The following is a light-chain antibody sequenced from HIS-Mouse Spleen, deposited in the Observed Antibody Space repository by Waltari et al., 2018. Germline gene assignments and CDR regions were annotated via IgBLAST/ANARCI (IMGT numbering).Light chain of an antibody. CDR2: EDS. J-gene: IGLJ2*01. Sequence: SYELTQPPSVSVSPEQTARIPCSGDAWSKKYAYWYQQKSGRAPVLVSYEDSKRPSGIPERFSGSSSGTMATLTISGAQVEDEADYYCYSTDSSGNHRVFGGGTKLTVL. V-gene: IGLV3-10*01. CDR3: YSTDSSGNHRV. CDR1: AWSKKY.